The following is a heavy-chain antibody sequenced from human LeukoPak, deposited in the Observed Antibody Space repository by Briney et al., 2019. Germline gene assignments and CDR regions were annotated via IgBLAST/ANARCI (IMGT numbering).Heavy chain of an antibody. D-gene: IGHD5-18*01. V-gene: IGHV4-4*02. J-gene: IGHJ4*02. Sequence: SETLSLTCAVSGASISSDKWWSWVRQPPGKGLEWFGEINHSGNTSYSPSLKSRVTMSTDNSKNEFSLRLTTVTAEDTAVYYCARAGVLLPAVWGQGTLVTVSS. CDR2: INHSGNT. CDR1: GASISSDKW. CDR3: ARAGVLLPAV.